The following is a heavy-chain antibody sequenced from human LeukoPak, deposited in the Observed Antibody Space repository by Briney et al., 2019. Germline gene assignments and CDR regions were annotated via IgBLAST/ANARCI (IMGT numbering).Heavy chain of an antibody. D-gene: IGHD6-6*01. CDR3: ARDLGIAARPDY. CDR1: GYSISNGYY. J-gene: IGHJ4*02. V-gene: IGHV4-38-2*02. Sequence: PSETLSLTCTVSGYSISNGYYWGWIRQPPGKGLEWVGSISHRGSTYYNPSLKSRVTISVDTSKNQFSLKLSSVTAADTAVYYCARDLGIAARPDYWGQGTLVTVSS. CDR2: ISHRGST.